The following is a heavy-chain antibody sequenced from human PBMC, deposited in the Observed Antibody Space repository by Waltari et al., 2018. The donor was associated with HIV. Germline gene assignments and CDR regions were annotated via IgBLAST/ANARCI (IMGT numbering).Heavy chain of an antibody. CDR2: TFYRSKWYS. CDR3: ARERGWVFDY. CDR1: GDSVSSDSAT. D-gene: IGHD6-19*01. J-gene: IGHJ4*02. V-gene: IGHV6-1*02. Sequence: QVQLQQSGPGLVKPSQTLSLTCAISGDSVSSDSATWIWIRQSPSKGLEWLGRTFYRSKWYSDYAVSVKSRITFTPDTSKNQVSLHLNSATPEDTAVYYCARERGWVFDYWGQGTLVTVSS.